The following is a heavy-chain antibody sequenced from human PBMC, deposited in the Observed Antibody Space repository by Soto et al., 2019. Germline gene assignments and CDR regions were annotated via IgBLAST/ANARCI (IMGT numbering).Heavy chain of an antibody. CDR1: CCTFTSRD. CDR3: ATKIVVTQGDY. J-gene: IGHJ4*02. CDR2: MNPNSGNT. Sequence: AAVRVSYKASCCTFTSRDINWVRQATGQGLEWMGWMNPNSGNTGYAQKFQGRVTMTRNTSISTAYMELSSLRSEDTAVYYCATKIVVTQGDYWGQGTLVTVSA. V-gene: IGHV1-8*01. D-gene: IGHD3-22*01.